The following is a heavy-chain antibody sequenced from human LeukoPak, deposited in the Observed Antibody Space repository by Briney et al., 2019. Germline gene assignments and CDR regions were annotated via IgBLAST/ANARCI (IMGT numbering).Heavy chain of an antibody. D-gene: IGHD1-26*01. CDR2: IIPIVGIT. Sequence: SVKVSCKTSGGTLNSYGISWVRQAPGQGLEWMGRIIPIVGITNYAQQFQGRVTITADKSTSTAYMELSRLRSDDTAVYYCARTPSPLLGGSSDYWGQGTLVTVSS. CDR1: GGTLNSYG. CDR3: ARTPSPLLGGSSDY. V-gene: IGHV1-69*04. J-gene: IGHJ4*02.